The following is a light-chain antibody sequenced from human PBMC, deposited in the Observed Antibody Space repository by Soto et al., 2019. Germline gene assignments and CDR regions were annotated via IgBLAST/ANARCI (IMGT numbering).Light chain of an antibody. Sequence: IVLTQSPGTLSLSPWERATLSCRASQTVSSTFLAWYQHQPRQAPTLLIDGVSNRATGIPARFSGSGSGTDLTLPINSLEPADFAVYFCGQFVSSPPRTFGQGTKVDIK. J-gene: IGKJ1*01. CDR2: GVS. CDR3: GQFVSSPPRT. CDR1: QTVSSTF. V-gene: IGKV3-20*01.